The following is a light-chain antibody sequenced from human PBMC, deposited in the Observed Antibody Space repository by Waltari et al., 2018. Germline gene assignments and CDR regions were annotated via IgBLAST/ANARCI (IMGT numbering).Light chain of an antibody. J-gene: IGLJ6*01. CDR2: STL. Sequence: WYQQLPGTAPKLLMYSTLQRPSGVPDRFSGSKSGTSASLAISELQSDDEGDYYCATWDDSLSVYVFGSGTTVTVL. V-gene: IGLV1-44*01. CDR3: ATWDDSLSVYV.